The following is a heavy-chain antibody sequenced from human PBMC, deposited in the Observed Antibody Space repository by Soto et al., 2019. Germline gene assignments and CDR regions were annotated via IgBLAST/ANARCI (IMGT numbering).Heavy chain of an antibody. CDR1: GGSISSGDYY. CDR2: IHYSGST. D-gene: IGHD3-3*01. CDR3: ARWWSGSRQGFDP. Sequence: QVQLQESGPGLVKPSQTLSLTCTVSGGSISSGDYYWSWIRQHPGKGLEWIGYIHYSGSTYYNPSRNSSVTISVATSKNQVSLKLSSVTAADTAVYYCARWWSGSRQGFDPWGQGTLVTVSS. J-gene: IGHJ5*02. V-gene: IGHV4-31*03.